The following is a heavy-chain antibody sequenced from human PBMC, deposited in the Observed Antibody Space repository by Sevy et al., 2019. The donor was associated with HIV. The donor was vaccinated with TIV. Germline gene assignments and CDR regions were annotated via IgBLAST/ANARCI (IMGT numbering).Heavy chain of an antibody. CDR3: AKELPGYQYDSSGNLDS. CDR2: ISGSGISI. D-gene: IGHD6-19*01. Sequence: GGSLRLSCAASGFTFSTYAMSWVRQAPGKGLEWVSGISGSGISIYDAGSVKGRFTISRDNSKNKLILQMNSLRAEDTAIYYCAKELPGYQYDSSGNLDSWGQGRLVTVSS. CDR1: GFTFSTYA. J-gene: IGHJ4*02. V-gene: IGHV3-23*01.